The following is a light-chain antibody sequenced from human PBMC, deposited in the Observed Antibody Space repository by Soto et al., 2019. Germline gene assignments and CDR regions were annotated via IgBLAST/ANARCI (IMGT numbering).Light chain of an antibody. Sequence: EIVLTQSPGTLSLSPGERATLSCRASQSVNSNYLAWLQHKPGQAPRLLIYGASSRAAGIPDRFSGSGSGTDFTLSLRRLESEALAMYYCHQYGTSPLSFGPGNKVDIK. V-gene: IGKV3-20*01. CDR3: HQYGTSPLS. CDR2: GAS. CDR1: QSVNSNY. J-gene: IGKJ3*01.